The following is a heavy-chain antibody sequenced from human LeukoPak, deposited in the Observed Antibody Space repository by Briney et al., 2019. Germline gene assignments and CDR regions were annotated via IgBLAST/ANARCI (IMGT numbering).Heavy chain of an antibody. CDR2: IIPIFGTA. CDR1: GGTFSSYA. D-gene: IGHD3-22*01. Sequence: ASVKVSCKASGGTFSSYAISWVRQAPGQGLEWMGGIIPIFGTANYAQKFQGRVTITADESTSTAYMELSSLRSEDTAVYYCARAPAYYYDSSGYSNDFDSWGQGTLVTVSS. J-gene: IGHJ4*02. V-gene: IGHV1-69*13. CDR3: ARAPAYYYDSSGYSNDFDS.